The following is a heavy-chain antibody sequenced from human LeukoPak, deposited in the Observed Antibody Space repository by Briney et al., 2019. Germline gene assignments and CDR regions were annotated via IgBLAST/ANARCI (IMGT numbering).Heavy chain of an antibody. CDR2: INPSGGST. J-gene: IGHJ6*03. Sequence: ASVKVSCKASGYTFTSYYMHWARQAPGQGLEWMGIINPSGGSTSYAQKFQGRVTMTRDMSRSTVYMELSSLRSEDTAVYYCAPSTPLFRYFDWFNKGHYYYYMDVWGKGTTVTVSS. CDR3: APSTPLFRYFDWFNKGHYYYYMDV. D-gene: IGHD3-9*01. V-gene: IGHV1-46*01. CDR1: GYTFTSYY.